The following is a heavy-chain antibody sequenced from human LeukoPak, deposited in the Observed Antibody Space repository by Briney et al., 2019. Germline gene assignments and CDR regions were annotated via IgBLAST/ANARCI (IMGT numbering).Heavy chain of an antibody. CDR3: ARVGWGNWFDP. J-gene: IGHJ5*02. D-gene: IGHD3-16*01. Sequence: SETLSLTCTVSGGSISSYYWSWIRQPPGKGLEWIGYIYYSGSTNYNPSLKSRVTISVDTSKNQFSLKLSSVTAADTAVYYCARVGWGNWFDPWGQGTLVTVSS. V-gene: IGHV4-59*08. CDR2: IYYSGST. CDR1: GGSISSYY.